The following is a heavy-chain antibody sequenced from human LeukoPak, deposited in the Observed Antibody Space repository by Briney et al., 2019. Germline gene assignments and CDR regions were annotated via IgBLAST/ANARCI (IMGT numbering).Heavy chain of an antibody. CDR3: ARDRGPRTGFMVREAYDY. J-gene: IGHJ4*02. D-gene: IGHD3-10*01. CDR2: INTDWSIT. Sequence: AGGSLRLSCAASGFTFSDYWIHWVRQAPGKGLVWVSRINTDWSITNYADSVKGRFSISRDNAKNTLYLQMSSLRAEDTAVYYCARDRGPRTGFMVREAYDYWGQGTLVTVSS. V-gene: IGHV3-74*01. CDR1: GFTFSDYW.